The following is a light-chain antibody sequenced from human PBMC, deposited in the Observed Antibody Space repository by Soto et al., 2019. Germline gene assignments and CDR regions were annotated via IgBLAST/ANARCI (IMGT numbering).Light chain of an antibody. Sequence: QSVLTQPPSASGTPGQRVTISCSGSSTNIGSNYVYWYQQLPGTAPKLLIYRNNQRPPGVPDRFSGSKSGTSASLAISGLRSEDEADYYCAAWDDSLSGQVFGTGTKATVL. CDR3: AAWDDSLSGQV. CDR1: STNIGSNY. V-gene: IGLV1-47*01. CDR2: RNN. J-gene: IGLJ1*01.